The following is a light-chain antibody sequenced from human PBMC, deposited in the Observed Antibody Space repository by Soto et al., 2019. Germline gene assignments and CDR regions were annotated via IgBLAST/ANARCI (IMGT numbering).Light chain of an antibody. CDR3: QQYGYSPPWT. CDR1: QSIPSNY. CDR2: DAS. V-gene: IGKV3-20*01. Sequence: EIVLTQSPSTLSLSPLERSTLSCRASQSIPSNYLAWYQQKPGQAPRLLIYDASSRATGIPDRFSGSGSGTDFTLTISRLEPEDLGVYYCQQYGYSPPWTFDQGTKVDIK. J-gene: IGKJ1*01.